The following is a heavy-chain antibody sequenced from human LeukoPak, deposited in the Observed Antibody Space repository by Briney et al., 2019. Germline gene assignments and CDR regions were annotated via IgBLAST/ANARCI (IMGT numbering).Heavy chain of an antibody. CDR1: GYTFTGYY. J-gene: IGHJ4*02. D-gene: IGHD5-18*01. CDR3: ARRRGHTYGSTYFDY. V-gene: IGHV1-2*02. Sequence: ASVKVSCKASGYTFTGYYMHWVRQAPGQGLEWMGWINPNSGGTNYAQKFQGRVTLTRDTSISTAYMELSMLTSDETAVYYCARRRGHTYGSTYFDYWGQGTLVTVSS. CDR2: INPNSGGT.